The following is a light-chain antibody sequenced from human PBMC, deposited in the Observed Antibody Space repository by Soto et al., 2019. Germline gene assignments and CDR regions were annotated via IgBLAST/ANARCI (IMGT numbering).Light chain of an antibody. J-gene: IGLJ1*01. CDR3: SSYSGTNNDV. V-gene: IGLV2-8*01. Sequence: QSALTQPASASGSPGQSVTISCTGTSSDVGGYNSVSWYQQHPGKAPKLIIYEVTKRPSGVPDRFSGSKSGNTASLTVSGLQAEDEADYYCSSYSGTNNDVFGTGTKLTVL. CDR1: SSDVGGYNS. CDR2: EVT.